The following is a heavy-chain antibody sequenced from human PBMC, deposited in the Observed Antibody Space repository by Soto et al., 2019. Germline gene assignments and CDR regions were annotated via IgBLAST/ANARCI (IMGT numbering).Heavy chain of an antibody. V-gene: IGHV3-23*01. CDR1: GFTFSSYA. J-gene: IGHJ5*02. CDR3: AKAKEEKIVVVPAAIPHPWFDP. D-gene: IGHD2-2*01. Sequence: SGGSLRLSCAASGFTFSSYAMSWVRQAPGKGLEWVSAISGSGGSTYYADSVKGRFTISRDNSKNTLYLQMNSLRAEDTAVYYCAKAKEEKIVVVPAAIPHPWFDPWGQGTLVTVSS. CDR2: ISGSGGST.